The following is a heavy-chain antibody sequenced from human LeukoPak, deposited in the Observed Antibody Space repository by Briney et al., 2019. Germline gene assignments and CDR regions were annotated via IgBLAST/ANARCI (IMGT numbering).Heavy chain of an antibody. Sequence: PSETLSLTCTVSGGSISSYYWSWIRQPPGKGLEWIGYIYYSGSTNYNPSLKSRVTISVDTSKNQFSLKLSSVTAAGTAVYYCAYYGSGYYFDYWGQGTLVTVSS. CDR3: AYYGSGYYFDY. V-gene: IGHV4-59*01. J-gene: IGHJ4*02. CDR1: GGSISSYY. D-gene: IGHD3-10*01. CDR2: IYYSGST.